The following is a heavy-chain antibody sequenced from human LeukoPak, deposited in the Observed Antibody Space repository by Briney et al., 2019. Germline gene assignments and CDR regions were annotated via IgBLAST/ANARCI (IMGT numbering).Heavy chain of an antibody. CDR1: GGSISSGGYS. CDR2: IYHSGST. Sequence: IPSQTLSLTCAVSGGSISSGGYSWSWIRQPLGKGLEWIGYIYHSGSTYYNPSLKSRVTISVDRSKNQFSLKLSSVTAADTAVYYCARGGTYYDFWSGYYPYYFDYWGQGTLVTVSS. V-gene: IGHV4-30-2*01. D-gene: IGHD3-3*01. J-gene: IGHJ4*02. CDR3: ARGGTYYDFWSGYYPYYFDY.